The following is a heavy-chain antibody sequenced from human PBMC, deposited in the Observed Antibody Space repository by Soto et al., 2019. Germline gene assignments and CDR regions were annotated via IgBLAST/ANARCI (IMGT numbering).Heavy chain of an antibody. CDR3: ARDRGIMITFGGVIGY. Sequence: GASVKVSCKASGYTFTSYYMHWVRQAPGQGLEWMGIINPSGGSTSYAQKFQGRVTMTRDTSTSTVYMELSSLRSEDTAVYYCARDRGIMITFGGVIGYWGQGTLVTVSS. CDR2: INPSGGST. J-gene: IGHJ4*02. V-gene: IGHV1-46*01. D-gene: IGHD3-16*02. CDR1: GYTFTSYY.